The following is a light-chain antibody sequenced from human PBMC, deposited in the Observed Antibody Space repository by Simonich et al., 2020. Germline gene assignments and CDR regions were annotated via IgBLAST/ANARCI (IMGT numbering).Light chain of an antibody. V-gene: IGKV4-1*01. Sequence: DIVMTQSPDSLAVSLGERAPINCKSSQSVLSSSNNKNYLAWYQQKPGQPPKLLIYWASTRESGVPYRFSGSGSGTDFTLTISSLQAEDVAVYYCQQYYSTPLTFGGGTKVEIK. CDR1: QSVLSSSNNKNY. CDR2: WAS. J-gene: IGKJ4*01. CDR3: QQYYSTPLT.